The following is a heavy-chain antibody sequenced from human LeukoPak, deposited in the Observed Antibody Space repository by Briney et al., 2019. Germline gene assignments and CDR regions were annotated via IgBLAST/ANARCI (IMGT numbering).Heavy chain of an antibody. CDR3: ARFVAVAGEAAFDY. Sequence: ASVKVSCKASGGTFSSYAISWVRQAPGQGLEWMGRIIPILGIANYAQKFQGRVTITADKSTSTAYMELSSLRSEDTAVYYCARFVAVAGEAAFDYWGQGTLVTVSS. V-gene: IGHV1-69*04. J-gene: IGHJ4*02. D-gene: IGHD6-19*01. CDR1: GGTFSSYA. CDR2: IIPILGIA.